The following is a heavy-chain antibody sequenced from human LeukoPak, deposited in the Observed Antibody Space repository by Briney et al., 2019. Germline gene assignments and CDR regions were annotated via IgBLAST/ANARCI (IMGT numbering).Heavy chain of an antibody. V-gene: IGHV3-20*04. Sequence: RSGGSLRLSCAASGFTFDYYGMSWVRQAPGKGLEWVYGINWNGGSTGYADSVKGRFTISRDNAKNSLYLQMNSLRAEDTALYYCARIDTYYYDSSGYYSAFDIWGQGTIVTVSS. CDR1: GFTFDYYG. D-gene: IGHD3-22*01. CDR2: INWNGGST. CDR3: ARIDTYYYDSSGYYSAFDI. J-gene: IGHJ3*02.